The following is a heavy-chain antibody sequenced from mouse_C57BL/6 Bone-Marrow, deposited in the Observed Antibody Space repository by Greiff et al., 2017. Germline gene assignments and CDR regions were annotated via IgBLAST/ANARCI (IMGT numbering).Heavy chain of an antibody. V-gene: IGHV1-54*01. Sequence: QVQLQQSGAELVRPGTSVKVSCKASGYAFTNYLIEWVKQRPGQGLEWIGVINPGSGGTNYNEKFKGKATLTADKSSSTAYMQLSSLTSEDSAVYFCAQLGRGYFDVWGTGTTVTVSS. CDR1: GYAFTNYL. CDR3: AQLGRGYFDV. D-gene: IGHD4-1*02. J-gene: IGHJ1*03. CDR2: INPGSGGT.